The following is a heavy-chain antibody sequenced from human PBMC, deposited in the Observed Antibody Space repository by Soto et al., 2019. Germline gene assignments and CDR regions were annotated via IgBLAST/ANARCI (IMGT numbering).Heavy chain of an antibody. CDR2: IWHDGNNK. V-gene: IGHV3-33*01. Sequence: PGGSLRLSCAASGFTFSSYGMHWVRQAPGKGLEWVAVIWHDGNNKYYADSVKGRFTISRDNSKNLLYLQMNSLRAEDTAVYYCASEWCSSTSCYYTPPPTFDYWGQGTLVTVSS. CDR1: GFTFSSYG. CDR3: ASEWCSSTSCYYTPPPTFDY. J-gene: IGHJ4*02. D-gene: IGHD2-2*01.